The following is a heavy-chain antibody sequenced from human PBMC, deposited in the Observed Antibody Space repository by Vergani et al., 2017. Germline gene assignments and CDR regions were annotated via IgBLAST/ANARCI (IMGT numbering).Heavy chain of an antibody. CDR2: INSDGRST. CDR1: GFTFSSYW. CDR3: ARGPYYYDSSGRSRWFDP. D-gene: IGHD3-22*01. Sequence: EVQLVESGGGLVQPGGSLRLSCAASGFTFSSYWMHWVRQAPGKGLVWVSRINSDGRSTTYADSVKGRFTISRDNAKNTLYLQMNSLRAEDTAVYYCARGPYYYDSSGRSRWFDPWGQGTLVTVSS. V-gene: IGHV3-74*03. J-gene: IGHJ5*02.